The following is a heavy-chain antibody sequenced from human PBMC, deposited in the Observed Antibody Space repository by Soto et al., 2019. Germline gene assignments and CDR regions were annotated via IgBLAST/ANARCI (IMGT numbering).Heavy chain of an antibody. D-gene: IGHD6-19*01. V-gene: IGHV3-7*01. CDR2: IKQDGNEK. CDR1: GFTFSDYW. Sequence: GGSLRLSCAVSGFTFSDYWMSWVRQAPGKGLEWVANIKQDGNEKYYVDSVKGRFTISRDNAKNSLYLHCARGLGSSGWYSPWDAFDIWGQGTMVTVSS. J-gene: IGHJ3*02. CDR3: DAFDI.